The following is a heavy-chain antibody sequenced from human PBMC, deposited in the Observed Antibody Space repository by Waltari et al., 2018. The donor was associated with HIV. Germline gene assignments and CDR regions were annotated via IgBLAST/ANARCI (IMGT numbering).Heavy chain of an antibody. CDR1: GYTFTGYY. D-gene: IGHD2-15*01. CDR3: ARTFLYCSGGTCYFDY. V-gene: IGHV1-2*02. Sequence: QVQLVQSGAEVKKPGASVKVSCKASGYTFTGYYMHWVRQAPGQGLEWMGWINPSSGGTNYAQKLQGRATMTRDTSISTAYMELSRLRSDDTAVYYCARTFLYCSGGTCYFDYWGQGTLVTVSS. CDR2: INPSSGGT. J-gene: IGHJ4*02.